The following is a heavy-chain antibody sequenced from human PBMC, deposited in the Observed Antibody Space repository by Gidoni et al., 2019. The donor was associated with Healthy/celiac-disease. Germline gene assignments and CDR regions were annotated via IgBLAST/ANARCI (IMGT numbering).Heavy chain of an antibody. CDR1: GYTLTELS. J-gene: IGHJ6*02. V-gene: IGHV1-24*01. D-gene: IGHD2-2*01. CDR3: ATLRRYCSSTSCPYYYYGMDV. CDR2: FDPEDGET. Sequence: QVQLVQSGAEVKKPGASVKVSCTVSGYTLTELSMPWVRQAPGKGLEWMGGFDPEDGETIYAQKFQGRVTMTEDTSTDTAYMELSSLRSEDTAVYYCATLRRYCSSTSCPYYYYGMDVWGQGTTVTVSS.